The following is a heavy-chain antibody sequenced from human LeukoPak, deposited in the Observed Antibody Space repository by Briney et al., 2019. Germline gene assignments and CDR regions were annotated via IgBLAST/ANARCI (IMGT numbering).Heavy chain of an antibody. CDR2: INHSGST. V-gene: IGHV4-34*01. CDR1: GGSFSGYY. Sequence: SETLSLICAVHGGSFSGYYWSWIRQPPGKGLEWIGEINHSGSTSYNPSLKSRVTISIDTSKNQFSLKLSSVTAADTAVYYCARDFAFDIWGQGTMVTVSS. J-gene: IGHJ3*02. CDR3: ARDFAFDI.